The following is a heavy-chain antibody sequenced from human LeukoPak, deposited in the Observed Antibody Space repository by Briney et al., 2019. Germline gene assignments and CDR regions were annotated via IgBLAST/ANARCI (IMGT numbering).Heavy chain of an antibody. Sequence: GASVKVSCKASGYTFTSYGISWVRQAPGQGLEGMGWINAYNGNTNYAESLKGRFTMTRDTSKSTVYMEMSSLRSDDTAVYYCARFDHVGAASYYGCQGTLTIVS. CDR3: ARFDHVGAASYY. CDR1: GYTFTSYG. J-gene: IGHJ4*02. D-gene: IGHD1-26*01. V-gene: IGHV1-18*01. CDR2: INAYNGNT.